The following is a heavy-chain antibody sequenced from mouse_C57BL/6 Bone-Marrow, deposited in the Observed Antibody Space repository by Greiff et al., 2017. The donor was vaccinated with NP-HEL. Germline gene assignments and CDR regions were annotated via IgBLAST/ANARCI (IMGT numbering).Heavy chain of an antibody. D-gene: IGHD2-3*01. CDR1: GYTFTDYY. Sequence: EVQLQQSGPELVKPGASVKISCKASGYTFTDYYMNWVKQSHGKSLEWIGDINPNNGGTSYNQKFKGKATLTVDKSSSTAYMELRSLTSEDSAVYYCARDGYYSSWYFDVWGTATTVTVSS. CDR2: INPNNGGT. CDR3: ARDGYYSSWYFDV. J-gene: IGHJ1*03. V-gene: IGHV1-26*01.